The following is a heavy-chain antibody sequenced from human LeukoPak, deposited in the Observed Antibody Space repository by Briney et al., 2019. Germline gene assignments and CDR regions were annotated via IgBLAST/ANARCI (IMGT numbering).Heavy chain of an antibody. J-gene: IGHJ4*02. Sequence: GGSLRLSCAASGFTFSSFWMTWVRQAPGKGLEWVSFIRSRGYGGTAEYAASVKGRFTISRDDSKSIAYLQVNSLRAEDTAVYYCTRGGATGYSTVSYIDYWGQGTLVTVSS. CDR2: IRSRGYGGTA. D-gene: IGHD2/OR15-2a*01. V-gene: IGHV3-49*04. CDR3: TRGGATGYSTVSYIDY. CDR1: GFTFSSFW.